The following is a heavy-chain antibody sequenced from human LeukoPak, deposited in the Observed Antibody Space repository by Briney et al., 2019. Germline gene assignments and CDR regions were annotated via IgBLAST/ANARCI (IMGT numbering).Heavy chain of an antibody. CDR2: MKQDGSEK. V-gene: IGHV3-7*03. J-gene: IGHJ6*04. Sequence: GGSLRLSCAASGFTFSNYWMSWVRQAPGKGLEWVANMKQDGSEKYYVDSVKGRFTISRDNAKNSLYLQMNSLRVEDTAVYYCARRAYAMDVWGKGTTVTVSS. CDR1: GFTFSNYW. CDR3: ARRAYAMDV.